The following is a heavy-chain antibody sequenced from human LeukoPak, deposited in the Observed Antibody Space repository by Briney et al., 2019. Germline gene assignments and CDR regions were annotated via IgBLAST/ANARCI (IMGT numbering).Heavy chain of an antibody. CDR2: IYSGGST. Sequence: PGGSLRLFCAASGFSVSSNYMSWVRQAPGKGLEWVSVIYSGGSTYYTDSVKGRFTISRDNSKNTLYLQMNSLRPEDTAVYYCARGGYSSGWFHAFDIWGQGTMVTVSS. V-gene: IGHV3-66*02. CDR3: ARGGYSSGWFHAFDI. J-gene: IGHJ3*02. D-gene: IGHD6-19*01. CDR1: GFSVSSNY.